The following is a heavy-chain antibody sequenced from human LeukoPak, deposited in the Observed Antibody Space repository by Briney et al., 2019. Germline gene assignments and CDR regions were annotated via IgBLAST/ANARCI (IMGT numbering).Heavy chain of an antibody. V-gene: IGHV3-21*01. D-gene: IGHD3-9*01. J-gene: IGHJ4*02. CDR2: ISSSTNTI. Sequence: GGSLRLSCAASGFTFRTYSMNWVRQAPGKGLEWVSLISSSTNTIYYADSVKGRFTISRDNAKNSLFLQMNSLRAEDTAVYYCASGGYFENDYWGQGTLVTVSS. CDR1: GFTFRTYS. CDR3: ASGGYFENDY.